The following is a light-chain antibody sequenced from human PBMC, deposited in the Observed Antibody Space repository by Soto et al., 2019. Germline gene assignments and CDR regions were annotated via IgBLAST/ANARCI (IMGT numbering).Light chain of an antibody. CDR1: QGISRS. CDR3: QQADTFPIT. V-gene: IGKV1D-12*01. Sequence: DIQMTQSPSSVSASVGDRVTISCQASQGISRSLAWCQQKPGKAPKLLIYAASSLQSGVPSRFSGSGFGTDFTLTISSLQPEDSAIYYCQQADTFPITFGQGTRLEIK. CDR2: AAS. J-gene: IGKJ5*01.